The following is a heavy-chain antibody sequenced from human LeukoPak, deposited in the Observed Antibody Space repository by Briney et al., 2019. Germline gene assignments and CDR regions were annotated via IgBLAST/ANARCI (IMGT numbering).Heavy chain of an antibody. V-gene: IGHV1-46*01. J-gene: IGHJ4*02. D-gene: IGHD3-3*01. CDR1: GYTFTSYY. CDR3: ARENPAGYYDFWSGSYYFDY. CDR2: INPSGGST. Sequence: ASVKVSCKASGYTFTSYYMHWVRQAPGQGLEWMGIINPSGGSTSYAQKFQGRVTMTRDTSTSTVYMELSSLRSEDTAVYCCARENPAGYYDFWSGSYYFDYWGQGTLVTVSS.